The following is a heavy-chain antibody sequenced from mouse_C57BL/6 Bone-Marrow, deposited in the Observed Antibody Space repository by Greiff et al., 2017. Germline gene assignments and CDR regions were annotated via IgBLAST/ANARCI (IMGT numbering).Heavy chain of an antibody. Sequence: QVQLQQSGAELAKPGASVKLSCKASGYTFTSYWMHWVKQRPGQGLEWIGYINPSSGYTKSNQKFKDKATLTADKSTSTAYMQLRSLTYEDSAVYCCAREGPEDYWGQGTSVTVSS. V-gene: IGHV1-7*01. D-gene: IGHD3-3*01. CDR2: INPSSGYT. CDR1: GYTFTSYW. CDR3: AREGPEDY. J-gene: IGHJ4*01.